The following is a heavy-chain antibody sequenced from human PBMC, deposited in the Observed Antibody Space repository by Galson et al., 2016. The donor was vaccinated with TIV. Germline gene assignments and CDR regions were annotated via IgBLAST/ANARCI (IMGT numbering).Heavy chain of an antibody. D-gene: IGHD3-3*02. V-gene: IGHV1-69*04. J-gene: IGHJ4*02. Sequence: VSCKASGGTFSSYDISWLRQIPGQGFEWMGRINPAVGLIKYAERFQGRFTITAAYMELSSLRSEDTAVYYCSSASHLVPTVHHYWGQGTLVTVSS. CDR3: SSASHLVPTVHHY. CDR2: INPAVGLI. CDR1: GGTFSSYD.